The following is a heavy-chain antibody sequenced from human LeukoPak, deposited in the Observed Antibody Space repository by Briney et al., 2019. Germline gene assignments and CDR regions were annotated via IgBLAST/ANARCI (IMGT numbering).Heavy chain of an antibody. D-gene: IGHD6-19*01. CDR3: ARHIGTGWYWAFDI. Sequence: PSETLSLTCTVSGGSISGFFWSWIRQSPGKGLEWLGHTHINGNIRYNPSLNSRVTISSDTSKMQFSLKLDSATAADTAVYYCARHIGTGWYWAFDIWGQGTLVTVSS. CDR1: GGSISGFF. CDR2: THINGNI. V-gene: IGHV4-4*08. J-gene: IGHJ3*02.